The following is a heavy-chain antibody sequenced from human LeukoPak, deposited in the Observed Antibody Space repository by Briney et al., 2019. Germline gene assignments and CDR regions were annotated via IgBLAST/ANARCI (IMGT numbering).Heavy chain of an antibody. J-gene: IGHJ4*02. V-gene: IGHV3-9*01. Sequence: GGSLRLSCAASGFTFDDYAMHWVRQAPGKGLEWVSGISWNSGSIGYADSVKGRFTISRDNAKNSLYLQMNSLRAEDTALYYCASLKGPSVTTPFDYWGQGTLVTVSS. D-gene: IGHD4-17*01. CDR3: ASLKGPSVTTPFDY. CDR2: ISWNSGSI. CDR1: GFTFDDYA.